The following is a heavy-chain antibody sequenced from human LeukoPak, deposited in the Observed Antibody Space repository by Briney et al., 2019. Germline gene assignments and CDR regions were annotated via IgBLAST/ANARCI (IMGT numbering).Heavy chain of an antibody. CDR3: ARARDSGSYSPKYYFDY. D-gene: IGHD1-26*01. Sequence: ASVKVSCKASGYTFTRYYMHWVRQAPGQGLEWMGIINPSGGSTSYAQKFQGRVTMTRDMSTSTVYMELSSLRSEDTAVYYCARARDSGSYSPKYYFDYWGQGTLVTVSS. J-gene: IGHJ4*02. CDR1: GYTFTRYY. V-gene: IGHV1-46*01. CDR2: INPSGGST.